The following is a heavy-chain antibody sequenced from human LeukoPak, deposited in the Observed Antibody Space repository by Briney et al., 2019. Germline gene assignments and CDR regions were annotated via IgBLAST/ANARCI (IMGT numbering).Heavy chain of an antibody. V-gene: IGHV3-66*04. J-gene: IGHJ3*02. CDR2: IYSGGST. D-gene: IGHD6-19*01. CDR1: GFTVSSNY. CDR3: ARHSSGRRGAFDI. Sequence: GGSLRLSCAASGFTVSSNYMSWVRQAPGKGLEWVSVIYSGGSTYYTDSVKGRFTISRDNSKNTLYLQMNSLRAEDTAVYYCARHSSGRRGAFDIWGQGTMVTVSS.